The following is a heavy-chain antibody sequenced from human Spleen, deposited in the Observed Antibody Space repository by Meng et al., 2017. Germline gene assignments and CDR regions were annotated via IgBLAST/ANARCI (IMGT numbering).Heavy chain of an antibody. D-gene: IGHD2/OR15-2a*01. CDR2: IRSNTAGGTT. CDR1: GFTFRDAW. CDR3: ATEMEYYFSS. Sequence: GESLKISCAASGFTFRDAWMSWVRQAPGKGLEWVGRIRSNTAGGTTDFAAPVKGRFTISRDDSKNTLYLQVSSLKTEDTAVYYCATEMEYYFSSWGQG. J-gene: IGHJ4*02. V-gene: IGHV3-15*01.